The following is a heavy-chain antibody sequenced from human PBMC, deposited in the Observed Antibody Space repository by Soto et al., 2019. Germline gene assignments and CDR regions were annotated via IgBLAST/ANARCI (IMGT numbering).Heavy chain of an antibody. CDR3: ERNGRDERGITCFDY. Sequence: GESLKISCKGSGYSFTSYWIGWVRQMPGKGLEWMGIIYPGDSDTRYSPSFQGQVTISADKSISTAYLQWSSLKASDTAMYYCERNGRDERGITCFDYWGQGTLVTVSS. V-gene: IGHV5-51*01. CDR2: IYPGDSDT. D-gene: IGHD3-10*01. CDR1: GYSFTSYW. J-gene: IGHJ4*02.